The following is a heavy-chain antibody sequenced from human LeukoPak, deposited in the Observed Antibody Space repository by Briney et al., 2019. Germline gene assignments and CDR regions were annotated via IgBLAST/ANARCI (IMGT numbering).Heavy chain of an antibody. CDR1: GFTFSDYY. CDR2: ISYIGDNM. D-gene: IGHD3-10*01. CDR3: AREQSSRYYGSGSYYKGIDY. J-gene: IGHJ4*02. Sequence: GGSLRLSCAASGFTFSDYYMSWIRQAPGKGLEWVSYISYIGDNMSYADSVKGRFTVSRDNAKNSLYLQMNSLRAEDTAVYYCAREQSSRYYGSGSYYKGIDYWGQGTLVTVSS. V-gene: IGHV3-11*01.